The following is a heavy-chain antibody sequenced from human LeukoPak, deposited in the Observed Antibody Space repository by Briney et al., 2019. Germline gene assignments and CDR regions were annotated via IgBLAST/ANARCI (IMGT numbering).Heavy chain of an antibody. V-gene: IGHV3-74*01. D-gene: IGHD3-22*01. CDR2: INSDGSTT. J-gene: IGHJ4*02. Sequence: GGSLRLSCAASGFTFSTSWMHWVRQAPGKGLVWGSRINSDGSTTTYADSVKGRFAISRDNAKNTVYLQMNSLRAEDTAVYYCARAMISGSDYWGQGTLVTVSS. CDR3: ARAMISGSDY. CDR1: GFTFSTSW.